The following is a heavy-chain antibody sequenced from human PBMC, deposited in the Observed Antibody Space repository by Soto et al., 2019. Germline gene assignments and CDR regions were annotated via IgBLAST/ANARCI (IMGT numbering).Heavy chain of an antibody. CDR3: ARVLPGIAAAGTRKNWFDP. CDR2: IIPIFGTA. J-gene: IGHJ5*02. V-gene: IGHV1-69*12. D-gene: IGHD6-13*01. CDR1: GGTFSSYA. Sequence: QAQLVQSGAEVKKPGSSVKVSCKASGGTFSSYAISWVRQAPGQGLEWMGGIIPIFGTANYAQKFQGRVTITADESTSTAYMELSSLRSEDTAVYYCARVLPGIAAAGTRKNWFDPWGQGTLVTVSS.